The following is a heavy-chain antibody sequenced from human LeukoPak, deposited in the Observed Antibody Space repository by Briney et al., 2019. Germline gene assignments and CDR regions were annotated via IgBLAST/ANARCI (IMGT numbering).Heavy chain of an antibody. CDR2: IYYSGST. D-gene: IGHD3-22*01. J-gene: IGHJ5*02. CDR3: ARGPRNYYYDETRFDP. Sequence: SETLSLTCTVSGGSISSYYWSWIRQPPGKGLEWIGYIYYSGSTSYNPSLKSRVTISVDTSKNQFSLKLSSVTAADTAVYYCARGPRNYYYDETRFDPWGQGTLVTVSS. V-gene: IGHV4-59*01. CDR1: GGSISSYY.